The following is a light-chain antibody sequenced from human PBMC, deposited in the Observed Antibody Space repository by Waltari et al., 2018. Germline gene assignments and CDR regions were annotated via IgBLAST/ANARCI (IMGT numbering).Light chain of an antibody. CDR2: AAS. CDR3: QQYFSYPQLT. Sequence: AIRITQSPSSLSASTGDRVTITCRAGQGISSYLAWYQQKPGKAPKLLIYAASTLQSGVPSRFSGSGSGTDFTLTISCLQSEDFATYYCQQYFSYPQLTFGGGTKVEIK. J-gene: IGKJ4*01. CDR1: QGISSY. V-gene: IGKV1-8*01.